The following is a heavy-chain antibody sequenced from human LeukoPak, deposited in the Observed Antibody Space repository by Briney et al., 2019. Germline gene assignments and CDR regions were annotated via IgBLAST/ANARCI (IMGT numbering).Heavy chain of an antibody. J-gene: IGHJ6*02. Sequence: ASVKVSCKASGYTFTSYYMHWVRQAPGQGLEWMGIINPSGGSTSYAQKFQGRVTMTRDTSTRTVYMELSSLRSEDTAVYYCARGTDTAMVEWYYYYYGMDVWGQGTTVTVSS. CDR2: INPSGGST. V-gene: IGHV1-46*01. CDR3: ARGTDTAMVEWYYYYYGMDV. D-gene: IGHD5-18*01. CDR1: GYTFTSYY.